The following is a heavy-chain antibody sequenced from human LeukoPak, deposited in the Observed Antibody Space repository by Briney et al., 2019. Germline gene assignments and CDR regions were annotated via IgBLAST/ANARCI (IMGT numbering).Heavy chain of an antibody. CDR3: ARGAVVVAAGSYFYYFDY. D-gene: IGHD2-15*01. CDR2: IIPIFGTA. Sequence: SVKVSCKASGGTFSSYAISWVRQAPGQGLEWMGGIIPIFGTANYAQKFQGRVTITADESTSTAYMELSSLRSEDTAVYYCARGAVVVAAGSYFYYFDYWGQGTLVTVSS. V-gene: IGHV1-69*13. J-gene: IGHJ4*02. CDR1: GGTFSSYA.